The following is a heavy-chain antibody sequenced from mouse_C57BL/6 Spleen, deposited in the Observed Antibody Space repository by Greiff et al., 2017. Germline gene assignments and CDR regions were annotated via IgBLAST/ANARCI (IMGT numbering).Heavy chain of an antibody. CDR1: GYTFTDYA. V-gene: IGHV1-15*01. J-gene: IGHJ2*01. CDR2: IDPETGGT. CDR3: TREETNSDY. D-gene: IGHD1-3*01. Sequence: QVHVKQSGAELVRPGASVTLSCKASGYTFTDYAMHWVKQTPVHGLAWIGAIDPETGGTAYNQKFKGKAILTADKSSSTAYMELRSLTSEDSAVYYCTREETNSDYWGQGTTLTVSS.